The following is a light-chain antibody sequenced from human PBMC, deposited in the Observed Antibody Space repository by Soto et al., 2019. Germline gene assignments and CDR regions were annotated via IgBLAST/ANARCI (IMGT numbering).Light chain of an antibody. J-gene: IGKJ1*01. CDR1: QSISSY. V-gene: IGKV1-39*01. CDR2: AAS. CDR3: QQSYSTPPT. Sequence: DIQMTQYTSSLSASVGDRVTISFRASQSISSYLNWYQQKPGKAPKLLIYAASSLQSGVPSRFSGSGSGTDFTLTISSLQPEDFATYYCQQSYSTPPTFGQRTKVDI.